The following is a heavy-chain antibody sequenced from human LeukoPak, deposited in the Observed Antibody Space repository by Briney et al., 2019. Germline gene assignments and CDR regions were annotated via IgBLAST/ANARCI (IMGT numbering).Heavy chain of an antibody. J-gene: IGHJ4*02. CDR3: ARGDAGSFSGYDY. CDR2: INPSSGST. Sequence: ASVKVSCEASGYTFTNYYMHWVRQAPGQGPEWMGVINPSSGSTTYAQKFQDRVTMTRDTSTSTVYMEVSSLRSEDTAMYYCARGDAGSFSGYDYWGQGTLVTVSS. D-gene: IGHD1-26*01. V-gene: IGHV1-46*01. CDR1: GYTFTNYY.